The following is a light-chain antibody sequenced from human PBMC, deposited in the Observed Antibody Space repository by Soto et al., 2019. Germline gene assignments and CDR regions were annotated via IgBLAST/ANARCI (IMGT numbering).Light chain of an antibody. CDR2: GAS. CDR1: QSVSSN. J-gene: IGKJ1*01. CDR3: QQYNNWPLLT. Sequence: EIVMTQSPATLSVSPGERATLSCRASQSVSSNLAWYQQKPGQAPTLLIYGASTRATGIPARFSGSGSGTEFTLIISSLQSEAFAVYYCQQYNNWPLLTFGQGTKVEIK. V-gene: IGKV3-15*01.